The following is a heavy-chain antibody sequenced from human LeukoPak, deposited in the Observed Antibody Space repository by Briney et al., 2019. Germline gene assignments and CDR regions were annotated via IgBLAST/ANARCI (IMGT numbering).Heavy chain of an antibody. D-gene: IGHD1-26*01. CDR1: GFTFSSYA. CDR2: ISGSGGST. Sequence: PGGSLRLSCAASGFTFSSYAMSWVRQAPGKGLEWVSGISGSGGSTYYADSVKGRFTISRDNSKNTLYLQMNSLRAEDTAVYYCAKDLGRESGSYDLVYWGQGTLVTVSS. V-gene: IGHV3-23*01. J-gene: IGHJ4*02. CDR3: AKDLGRESGSYDLVY.